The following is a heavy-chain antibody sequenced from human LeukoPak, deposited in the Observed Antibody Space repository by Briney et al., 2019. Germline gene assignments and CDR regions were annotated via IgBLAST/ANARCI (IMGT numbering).Heavy chain of an antibody. V-gene: IGHV3-30*03. D-gene: IGHD5-24*01. CDR3: ARASFQRWLQLGGD. Sequence: GGSLRLSCAASGFTLSNYGMHWVRQAPGKGLEWVAVMSYDGSNKHYADSVQGRFTISRDDAKNTLYLQMNSLRAEDTAVYYCARASFQRWLQLGGDWGQGALVTVSS. CDR2: MSYDGSNK. J-gene: IGHJ4*02. CDR1: GFTLSNYG.